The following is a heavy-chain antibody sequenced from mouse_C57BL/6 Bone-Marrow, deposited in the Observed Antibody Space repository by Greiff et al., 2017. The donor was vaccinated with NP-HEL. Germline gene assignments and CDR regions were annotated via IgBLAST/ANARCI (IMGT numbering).Heavy chain of an antibody. V-gene: IGHV1-63*01. Sequence: VKLQESGAELVRPGTSVKMSCKASGYTFTNYWIGWAKQRPGHGLEWIGDIYPGGGYTNYNEKFKGKATLTADKSSSTAYMQFSSLTSEDSAIYYCARWGGYYEGAMDYWGQGTSVTVSS. CDR1: GYTFTNYW. J-gene: IGHJ4*01. CDR3: ARWGGYYEGAMDY. CDR2: IYPGGGYT. D-gene: IGHD2-3*01.